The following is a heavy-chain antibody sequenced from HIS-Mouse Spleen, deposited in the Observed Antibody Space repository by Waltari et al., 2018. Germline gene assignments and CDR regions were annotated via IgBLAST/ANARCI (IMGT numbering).Heavy chain of an antibody. CDR1: GASITSSSSY. CDR2: IHYSGST. D-gene: IGHD6-13*01. J-gene: IGHJ2*01. CDR3: AREIPYSSSWYDWYFDL. Sequence: QLQLQESGPGLVKPSETLSLTCTVSGASITSSSSYRGWIRQPPGKGLEWIGSIHYSGSTYYNPSLKSRVTISVDTSKNQFSLKLSSVTAADTAVYYCAREIPYSSSWYDWYFDLWGRGTLVTVSS. V-gene: IGHV4-39*07.